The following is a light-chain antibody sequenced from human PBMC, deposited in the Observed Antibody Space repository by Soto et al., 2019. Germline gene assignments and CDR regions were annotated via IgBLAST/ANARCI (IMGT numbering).Light chain of an antibody. Sequence: QSVLTQPPSASGTPGQRVTISCSGSSSNIGSNYVYWYQQLPGTAPKLLIYRNDQRPSGVPDRFSGSKSGTSASLAISGLXXXXXADYYCAAWDDSLSGLFGGGTKLTVL. J-gene: IGLJ2*01. CDR2: RND. CDR3: AAWDDSLSGL. V-gene: IGLV1-47*01. CDR1: SSNIGSNY.